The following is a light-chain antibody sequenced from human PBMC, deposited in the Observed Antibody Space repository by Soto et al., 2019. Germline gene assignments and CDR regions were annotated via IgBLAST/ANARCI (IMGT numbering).Light chain of an antibody. V-gene: IGLV4-60*02. CDR2: LEGSGTY. CDR1: SGHSNNI. CDR3: ETWDSHTHSP. J-gene: IGLJ2*01. Sequence: QSVLTQSSSASASLGSSVKLTCTLDSGHSNNIIAWHQQQPGKAPRYLMKLEGSGTYTKGSGVPDRFSGSSSGADRYLTISNLQYEDEAVYHCETWDSHTHSPFGGGTKLTVL.